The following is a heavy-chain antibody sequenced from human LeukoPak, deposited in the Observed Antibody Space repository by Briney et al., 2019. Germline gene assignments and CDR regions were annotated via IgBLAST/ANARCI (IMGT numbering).Heavy chain of an antibody. CDR3: ARDFIVVVPAAIRYYYYYYMDV. Sequence: PGGSLRLSCAASGFTFTTYWMSWVRQPPGKGVEWVANIKQDGTEKYYVDSVKGRFTISRDNAKNTLYLQMNSLRAEDTAVYYCARDFIVVVPAAIRYYYYYYMDVWGKGTTVTVSS. CDR2: IKQDGTEK. J-gene: IGHJ6*03. D-gene: IGHD2-2*02. CDR1: GFTFTTYW. V-gene: IGHV3-7*01.